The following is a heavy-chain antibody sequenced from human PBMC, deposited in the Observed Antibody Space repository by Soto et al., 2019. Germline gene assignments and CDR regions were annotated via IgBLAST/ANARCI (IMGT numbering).Heavy chain of an antibody. Sequence: ESGGGVVQPGRSLRLSCAASGFTFSSYGMHWVRQAPGKGLEWVAFIWHDGGNKFYAESVKGRFTIPRDNSKNTLYLQMTSLSAEDTAMYYCARDGDVNTGFGKDYWGQGTLVTVSS. CDR2: IWHDGGNK. CDR3: ARDGDVNTGFGKDY. V-gene: IGHV3-33*01. J-gene: IGHJ4*02. D-gene: IGHD3-16*01. CDR1: GFTFSSYG.